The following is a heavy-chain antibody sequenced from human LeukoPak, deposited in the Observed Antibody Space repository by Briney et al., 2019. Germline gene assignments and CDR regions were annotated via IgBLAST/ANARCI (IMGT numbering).Heavy chain of an antibody. D-gene: IGHD1-26*01. CDR1: GFTFDDYA. J-gene: IGHJ4*02. CDR2: ISWNGDDI. Sequence: GGSLRLSCAASGFTFDDYAMHWVRQAPGKGLQGVSSISWNGDDIGYADSVKGRFTISRDNAKNFLYLQMNSLRTEDKALYYCAKGSGTYQGPFDSWGQGTLVTVSS. CDR3: AKGSGTYQGPFDS. V-gene: IGHV3-9*01.